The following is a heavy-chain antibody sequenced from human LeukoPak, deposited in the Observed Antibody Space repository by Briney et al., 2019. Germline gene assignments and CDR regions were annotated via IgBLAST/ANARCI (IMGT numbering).Heavy chain of an antibody. CDR1: GFTFSNAW. CDR3: TTAAHYDILTGYPDY. D-gene: IGHD3-9*01. CDR2: IKSKTDGGTT. Sequence: GGSLRLSCAASGFTFSNAWMSWVRQAPGKGLEWVGRIKSKTDGGTTDYAAPVKGRFTISRDDSKNTLYLQMNSLKIEDTAVYYCTTAAHYDILTGYPDYWGQGTLVTVSS. J-gene: IGHJ4*02. V-gene: IGHV3-15*01.